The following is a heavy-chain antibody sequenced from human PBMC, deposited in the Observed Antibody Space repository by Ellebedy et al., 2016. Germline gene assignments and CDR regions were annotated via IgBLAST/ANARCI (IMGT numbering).Heavy chain of an antibody. CDR3: ARRGSYYLDY. CDR2: IYPAASQS. D-gene: IGHD1-26*01. CDR1: GYSFTSYW. V-gene: IGHV5-51*01. J-gene: IGHJ4*02. Sequence: GESLKISCKGSGYSFTSYWIGWVRQMPGKGLEWMAIIYPAASQSLYSPSVQGQVTISADKSISTAYLQWSSLKASDTAMYYCARRGSYYLDYWGQGTLVTVSS.